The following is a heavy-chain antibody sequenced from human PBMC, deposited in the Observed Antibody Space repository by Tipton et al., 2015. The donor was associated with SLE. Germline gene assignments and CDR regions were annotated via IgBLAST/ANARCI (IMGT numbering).Heavy chain of an antibody. Sequence: GLVKPSETLSLTCTVSGDSISSYYWSWIRQPPGKGLEWIGNVHTTGSTNYSPSLKSRVTISVGSSKSQFSLYLSSVTAADTAMYYCARSLYDTNWFFFDLWGQGTLVTASS. J-gene: IGHJ5*02. CDR2: VHTTGST. CDR3: ARSLYDTNWFFFDL. D-gene: IGHD1-1*01. V-gene: IGHV4-4*08. CDR1: GDSISSYY.